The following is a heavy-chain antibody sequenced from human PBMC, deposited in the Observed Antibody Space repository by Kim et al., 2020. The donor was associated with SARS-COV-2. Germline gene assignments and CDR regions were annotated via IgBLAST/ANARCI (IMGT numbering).Heavy chain of an antibody. Sequence: GGSLRLSCAASGFTFSSYSMNWVRQAPGKGLEWVSSISSSSSYIYYADSVKGRFTISRDNAKNSLYLQMNSLRAEDTAVYYCARGFIAAAGGYYYYYGMDVWGQGTTVTVSS. V-gene: IGHV3-21*01. D-gene: IGHD6-13*01. J-gene: IGHJ6*02. CDR3: ARGFIAAAGGYYYYYGMDV. CDR1: GFTFSSYS. CDR2: ISSSSSYI.